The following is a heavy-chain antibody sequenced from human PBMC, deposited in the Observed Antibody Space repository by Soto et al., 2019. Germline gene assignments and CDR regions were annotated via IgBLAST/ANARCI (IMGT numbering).Heavy chain of an antibody. CDR1: GGSPSSNY. Sequence: SETLSLTCSVSGGSPSSNYWRWLRQPPGKGLEWIGCISDGGNTYYNPSLQSRVTISIDTSTNQFLLDLTSVTTADTAVDSCARVPTTVTHRKGPFLVDRDVKDESFAPWGQGTLVTVS. J-gene: IGHJ5*02. D-gene: IGHD4-17*01. CDR2: ISDGGNT. V-gene: IGHV4-59*01. CDR3: ARVPTTVTHRKGPFLVDRDVKDESFAP.